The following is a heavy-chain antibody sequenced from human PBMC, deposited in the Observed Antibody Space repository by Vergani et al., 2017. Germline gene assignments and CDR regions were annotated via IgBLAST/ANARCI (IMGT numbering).Heavy chain of an antibody. CDR2: INHSGST. CDR1: GGSFSGYY. J-gene: IGHJ4*02. D-gene: IGHD3-3*01. Sequence: QVQLQQWGAGLLKPSETLSLTCAVYGGSFSGYYWSWIRQPPGKGLEWIGEINHSGSTNYNPFLKSRVTISVDTSKNQFSLKLSSVTAADTAVYYCARGEYGYYLDYWGQGTLVTVSS. CDR3: ARGEYGYYLDY. V-gene: IGHV4-34*01.